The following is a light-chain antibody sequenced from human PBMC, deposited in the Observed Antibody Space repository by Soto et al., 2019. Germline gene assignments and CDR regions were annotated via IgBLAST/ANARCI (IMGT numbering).Light chain of an antibody. CDR3: QQYNSYPLT. Sequence: DIQMTQSPSTLSASVGDRVTITCRASQSISSWLAWYQQKPGKAPKLLIYKASSLESGVPSMFSGSGSGKEFTLTISSLQPDDFATYYCQQYNSYPLTFGQGTKVEIK. CDR2: KAS. CDR1: QSISSW. J-gene: IGKJ1*01. V-gene: IGKV1-5*03.